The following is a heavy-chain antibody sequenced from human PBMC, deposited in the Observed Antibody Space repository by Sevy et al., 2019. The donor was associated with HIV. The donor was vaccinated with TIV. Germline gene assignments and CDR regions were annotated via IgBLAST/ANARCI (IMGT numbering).Heavy chain of an antibody. CDR3: ARDPRGGYYYYLDV. V-gene: IGHV3-21*01. CDR1: GFTFSSYN. D-gene: IGHD3-10*01. CDR2: ISASCGYI. Sequence: GGSLRLSCAASGFTFSSYNMNWVRQAPGKGLEWVSSISASCGYIYYADSVKGRFTISRDNAKNSLYLQMNSLRAEDTAVYYCARDPRGGYYYYLDVWGQGTTVTVSS. J-gene: IGHJ6*02.